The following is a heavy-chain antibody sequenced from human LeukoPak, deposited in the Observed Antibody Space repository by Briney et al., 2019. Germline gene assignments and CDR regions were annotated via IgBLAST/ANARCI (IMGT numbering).Heavy chain of an antibody. J-gene: IGHJ6*02. V-gene: IGHV3-23*01. CDR1: GFTFSSYA. CDR2: ISGSGGST. CDR3: AKYYGSGTYSPYYYGMDV. Sequence: GGSLRLSCAASGFTFSSYAMSWVRQAPGKGLEWVSAISGSGGSTYYADSVKGRFTISRDNSKNTLYLLMNSLRAEGTAVYYCAKYYGSGTYSPYYYGMDVWGQGTTVTVSS. D-gene: IGHD3-10*01.